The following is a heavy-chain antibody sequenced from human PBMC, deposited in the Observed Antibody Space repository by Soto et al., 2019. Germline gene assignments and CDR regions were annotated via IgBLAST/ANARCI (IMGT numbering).Heavy chain of an antibody. CDR3: VRGMNPLF. Sequence: KPACALTLTCAASGFTLSTYTMNWVRQAPGKGLEWVSCISISSSDSYYADPVRGRLTISRDNAKNALYLEMNSLRADGTSVYFCVRGMNPLFGGQGTLVTGSS. CDR2: ISISSSDS. CDR1: GFTLSTYT. V-gene: IGHV3-21*06. J-gene: IGHJ4*01.